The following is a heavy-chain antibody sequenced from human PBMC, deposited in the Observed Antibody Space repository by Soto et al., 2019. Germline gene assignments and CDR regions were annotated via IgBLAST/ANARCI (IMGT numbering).Heavy chain of an antibody. CDR1: GFTFSSYA. V-gene: IGHV3-23*01. Sequence: GESLKISCAASGFTFSSYAMSWVRQAPGKGLEWVSAISGSGGSTYYADSVKGRFTISRDNSKNTLYLQMNSLRAEDTAVYYCAKDLLKDIVATIGVGFDYWGQGTLVTVSS. CDR2: ISGSGGST. D-gene: IGHD5-12*01. CDR3: AKDLLKDIVATIGVGFDY. J-gene: IGHJ4*02.